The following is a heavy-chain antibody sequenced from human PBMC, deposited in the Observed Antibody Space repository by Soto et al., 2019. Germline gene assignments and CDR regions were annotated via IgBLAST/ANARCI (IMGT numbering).Heavy chain of an antibody. CDR3: ARDYDVWTGYYYYYGTDV. CDR2: ISAYNGNT. J-gene: IGHJ6*02. Sequence: ASVKVSCKASGYTFTSYGISWVRQAPGQGLEWMGWISAYNGNTNYAQKLQGRVTMTTDTSTSTAYMELRSLRSDDTAVYYCARDYDVWTGYYYYYGTDVWGQGTTVTVSS. D-gene: IGHD3-3*01. V-gene: IGHV1-18*01. CDR1: GYTFTSYG.